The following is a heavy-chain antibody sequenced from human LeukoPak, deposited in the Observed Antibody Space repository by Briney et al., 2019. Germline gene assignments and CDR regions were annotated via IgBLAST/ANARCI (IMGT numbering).Heavy chain of an antibody. D-gene: IGHD4-17*01. J-gene: IGHJ4*02. CDR2: IKQDGSEK. Sequence: KPGGSLRLSCAASGFTFSSYWMNWVRQAPGKGLEWVANIKQDGSEKYYVDSVKGRFTISRDNAKNSLYLQMNSLRAEDTAVYYCARDGGYGDYCFDYWGQGTLVTVSS. V-gene: IGHV3-7*01. CDR3: ARDGGYGDYCFDY. CDR1: GFTFSSYW.